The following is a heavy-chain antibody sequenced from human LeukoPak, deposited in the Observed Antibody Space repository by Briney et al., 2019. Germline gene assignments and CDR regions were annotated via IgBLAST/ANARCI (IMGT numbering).Heavy chain of an antibody. V-gene: IGHV3-30-3*01. Sequence: PGGSLRLSCAASGFTFSSYAMHWVRQAPGKGLEWVAVISYDGSNKYYADSVKGRFTISRDNSKNTLYLQMNSLRAEDTAVYYCARDHSGYCSGGSCYGRAYYYYGMDVWGQGTTVTVS. CDR1: GFTFSSYA. J-gene: IGHJ6*02. CDR2: ISYDGSNK. CDR3: ARDHSGYCSGGSCYGRAYYYYGMDV. D-gene: IGHD2-15*01.